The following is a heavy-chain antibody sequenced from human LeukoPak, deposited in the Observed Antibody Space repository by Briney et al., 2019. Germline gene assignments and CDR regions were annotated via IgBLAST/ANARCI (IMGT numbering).Heavy chain of an antibody. V-gene: IGHV1-69*06. J-gene: IGHJ4*02. CDR2: IIPIFGTA. D-gene: IGHD6-13*01. CDR3: ARFEQLVEPTFDY. Sequence: GASVKVSCKASGYTLTSYDINWVRQAPGQGLEWMGGIIPIFGTANYAQKFQGRVTITADKSTSTAYMELRSLRSDDTAVYYCARFEQLVEPTFDYWGQGTLVTVSS. CDR1: GYTLTSYD.